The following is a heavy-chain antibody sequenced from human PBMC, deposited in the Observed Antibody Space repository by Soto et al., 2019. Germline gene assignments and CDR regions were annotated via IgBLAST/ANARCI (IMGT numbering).Heavy chain of an antibody. CDR3: AKDREMANPGTLYFQH. Sequence: GGSLRLSCAASGFTFSSYAMSWVRQAPGKGLEWVSAISGSGGSTYYADSVKGRFTISRDNSKNTLYLQMNSLRAEDTAVYYCAKDREMANPGTLYFQHWGQGTLVTVSP. CDR1: GFTFSSYA. CDR2: ISGSGGST. V-gene: IGHV3-23*01. J-gene: IGHJ1*01.